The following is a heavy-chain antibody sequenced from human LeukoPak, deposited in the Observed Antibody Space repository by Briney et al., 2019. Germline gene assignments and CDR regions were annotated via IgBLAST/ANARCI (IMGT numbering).Heavy chain of an antibody. D-gene: IGHD3-3*01. CDR1: GGSISSYY. CDR3: ARAQSYQNYDFWSGSFSSSYNWFDP. V-gene: IGHV4-59*01. Sequence: PSETLSLTCTVSGGSISSYYWSWIRQPPGKGLEWIGYIYYSGSTNYNPSLKSRVTISVDTSKNQFSLKLSSVTAADTAVYYCARAQSYQNYDFWSGSFSSSYNWFDPWGQGTLVTVSS. J-gene: IGHJ5*02. CDR2: IYYSGST.